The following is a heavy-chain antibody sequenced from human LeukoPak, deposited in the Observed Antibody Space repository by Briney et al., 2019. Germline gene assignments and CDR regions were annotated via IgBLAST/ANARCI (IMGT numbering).Heavy chain of an antibody. CDR3: TRSLNWIREY. Sequence: VGLLRLSCATTGLTFSGSTMHWVRHASGKGKETVGRVGNKASSYATAYAASVKGRFTISRDDSKNTAYLQMNSLKTEDTAVYYCTRSLNWIREYWGQGTLVTVSS. V-gene: IGHV3-73*01. CDR1: GLTFSGST. D-gene: IGHD1-20*01. CDR2: VGNKASSYAT. J-gene: IGHJ4*02.